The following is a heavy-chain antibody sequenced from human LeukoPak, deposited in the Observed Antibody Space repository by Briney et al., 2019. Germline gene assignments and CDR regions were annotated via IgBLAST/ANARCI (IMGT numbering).Heavy chain of an antibody. D-gene: IGHD3-22*01. J-gene: IGHJ3*01. CDR2: ISYHGRNE. Sequence: GGSLRLSCTASGFTFSNHAMHWVRQAPRKGLEWLTVISYHGRNEYYADSVTGRFTISRDNSKNTVSLQLNSLRVEDAAVYYCARGEAYYDRNGLPGAALDFWGLGTLVTVSS. CDR1: GFTFSNHA. CDR3: ARGEAYYDRNGLPGAALDF. V-gene: IGHV3-30*04.